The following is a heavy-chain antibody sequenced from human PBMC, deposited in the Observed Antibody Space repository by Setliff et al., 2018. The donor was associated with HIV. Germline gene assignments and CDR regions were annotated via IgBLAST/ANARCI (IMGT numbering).Heavy chain of an antibody. D-gene: IGHD6-25*01. J-gene: IGHJ3*01. CDR2: IYYSGST. Sequence: SETLSLTCTVSGGSITTSTFYWGWIRQPPGKGLEWIGSIYYSGSTYYNPSLKSRLTITQHTSKNHFSLSLSSVTAADTAVYYCARTNKAAPASAGFDVWGQGTMVTVSS. CDR1: GGSITTSTFY. CDR3: ARTNKAAPASAGFDV. V-gene: IGHV4-39*02.